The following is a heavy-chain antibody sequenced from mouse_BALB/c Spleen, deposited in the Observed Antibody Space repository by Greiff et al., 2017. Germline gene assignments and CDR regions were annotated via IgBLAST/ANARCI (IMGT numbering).Heavy chain of an antibody. CDR2: ISSGGSYT. D-gene: IGHD2-3*01. V-gene: IGHV5-6*01. CDR1: GFTFSSYG. Sequence: EVQVVESGGDLVKPGGSLKLSCAASGFTFSSYGMSWVRQTPDKRLEWVATISSGGSYTYYPDSVKGRFTISRDNAKNTLYLQMSSLKSEDTAMYYCARHDYDGYYYAMDYWGQGTSVTVSS. J-gene: IGHJ4*01. CDR3: ARHDYDGYYYAMDY.